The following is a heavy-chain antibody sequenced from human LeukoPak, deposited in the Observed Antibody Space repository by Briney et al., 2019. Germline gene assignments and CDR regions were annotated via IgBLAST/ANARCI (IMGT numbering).Heavy chain of an antibody. Sequence: PGGSLRLSCAASGFTFSSYAMNWVRQAPGKGLEWVSAISGSGGITYYADSVKGRFTISRDNSKNTLYLQMNSLRAEDTAVYYCARSLGRPFDYGMDVWGQGTTVTVSS. CDR3: ARSLGRPFDYGMDV. J-gene: IGHJ6*02. V-gene: IGHV3-23*01. CDR2: ISGSGGIT. CDR1: GFTFSSYA. D-gene: IGHD3-16*01.